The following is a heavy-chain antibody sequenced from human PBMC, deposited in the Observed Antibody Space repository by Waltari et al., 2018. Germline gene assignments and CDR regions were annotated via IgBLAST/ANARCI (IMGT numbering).Heavy chain of an antibody. V-gene: IGHV6-1*01. D-gene: IGHD1-26*01. CDR3: ARGGVGSTAGFDY. Sequence: QVQLQQSGPGLVKPSQTISLTCAISGDRVSSNSAAWNWIRQSPSRGLEWLGRTYYRSKWYNEYAVSVKSRININPDISKNQFSLQLNSVTPEDTAVYYCARGGVGSTAGFDYWGQETLVTVSS. CDR1: GDRVSSNSAA. J-gene: IGHJ4*02. CDR2: TYYRSKWYN.